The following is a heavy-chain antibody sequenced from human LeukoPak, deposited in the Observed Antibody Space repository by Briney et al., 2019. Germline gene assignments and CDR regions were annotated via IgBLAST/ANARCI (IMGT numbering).Heavy chain of an antibody. CDR2: INHGGST. CDR3: ARGRRFLY. V-gene: IGHV4-34*01. J-gene: IGHJ4*02. Sequence: SETLSLTCAVYGGSFSGYYWSWIRQPPGKGLEWIGEINHGGSTNYNPSLKSRVTISVDTSKNQLSLKLSSVTAADTAVYYCARGRRFLYWGQGTLVTVSS. D-gene: IGHD2/OR15-2a*01. CDR1: GGSFSGYY.